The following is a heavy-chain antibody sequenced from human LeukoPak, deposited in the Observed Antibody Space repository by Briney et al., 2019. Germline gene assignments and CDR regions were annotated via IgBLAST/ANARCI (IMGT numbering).Heavy chain of an antibody. D-gene: IGHD5/OR15-5a*01. CDR3: ARDPGSSAFDY. CDR2: INQDESVK. Sequence: GGSLRLSCAASGFTFTNYWMTWVRQAPGNGLEFVANINQDESVKNYVDSVKGRFTISRDNAENSLHLQMNSLRVEDTAVYYCARDPGSSAFDYWGQGTLVTVSS. J-gene: IGHJ4*02. CDR1: GFTFTNYW. V-gene: IGHV3-7*01.